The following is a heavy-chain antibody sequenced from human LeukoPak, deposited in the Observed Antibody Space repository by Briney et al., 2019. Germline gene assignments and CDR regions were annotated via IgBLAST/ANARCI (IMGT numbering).Heavy chain of an antibody. CDR2: IYESGST. V-gene: IGHV4-30-2*03. D-gene: IGHD2-21*02. Sequence: SETLSLTCAVSGVSINNGGYSWSWIRQSPGKGLEWIVSIYESGSTFYNPSLKSRVTILVDTSKHQFSLKLSSVTAADTAVYYCVRVPMIVVVTVILLHFDYWGQGTLVTVSS. CDR1: GVSINNGGY. J-gene: IGHJ4*02. CDR3: VRVPMIVVVTVILLHFDY.